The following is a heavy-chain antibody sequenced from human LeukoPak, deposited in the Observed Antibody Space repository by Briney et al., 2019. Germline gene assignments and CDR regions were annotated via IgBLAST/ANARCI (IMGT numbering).Heavy chain of an antibody. CDR3: ARRSRNGLDAFDI. V-gene: IGHV1-2*02. D-gene: IGHD1-14*01. CDR2: IDPNNGDT. CDR1: AYTFTGYY. Sequence: ASVKVSCKASAYTFTGYYLHWVRQAPGQGLEWMGWIDPNNGDTKYAQKFQGRVTMTRGRSISTAYMELSRLTSDDTAVYYCARRSRNGLDAFDIWGQGTMVTVSS. J-gene: IGHJ3*02.